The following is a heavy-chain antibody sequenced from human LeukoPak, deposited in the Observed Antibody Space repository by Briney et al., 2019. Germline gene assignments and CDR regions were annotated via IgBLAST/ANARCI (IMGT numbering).Heavy chain of an antibody. CDR3: AKDRQKGSSLTAAGDAFDV. D-gene: IGHD6-13*01. J-gene: IGHJ3*01. V-gene: IGHV3-9*03. CDR2: ISWASGSL. CDR1: GFTFDDYA. Sequence: GGSLRLSCIGSGFTFDDYAMHWVRQVPGKGLEWVSGISWASGSLAYADSVKGRFTVSRDNAKNSLYLQMNSLRSEDMALYYCAKDRQKGSSLTAAGDAFDVWGHGTMVIVSS.